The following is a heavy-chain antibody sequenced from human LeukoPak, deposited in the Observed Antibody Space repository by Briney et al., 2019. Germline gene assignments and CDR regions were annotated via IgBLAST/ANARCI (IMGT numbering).Heavy chain of an antibody. V-gene: IGHV3-21*01. CDR1: GFTFSSYN. Sequence: GGSLGLSCAASGFTFSSYNMNWVRQAPGKGLEWVSSISSSSSYIYYADSVEGRFTISRDNAKNSLYLQMNSLRAEDTAVYYCARVRTIFGVTDYFDYWGQGTLVTVSS. J-gene: IGHJ4*02. CDR2: ISSSSSYI. CDR3: ARVRTIFGVTDYFDY. D-gene: IGHD3-3*01.